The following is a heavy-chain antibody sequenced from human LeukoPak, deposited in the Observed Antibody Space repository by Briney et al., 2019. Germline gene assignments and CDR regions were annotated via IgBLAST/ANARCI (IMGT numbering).Heavy chain of an antibody. V-gene: IGHV3-11*01. D-gene: IGHD3-9*01. CDR1: GLTFSDYY. J-gene: IGHJ4*02. CDR3: AKGGRLRYFEG. CDR2: ISNSGNII. Sequence: GGSLRLSCAASGLTFSDYYMSWIRQAPGKGPEWVAYISNSGNIIYYADSVKGRFTISRDNAKNSLYLQMNSLRAEDTAVYYCAKGGRLRYFEGWGQGTLVTVSS.